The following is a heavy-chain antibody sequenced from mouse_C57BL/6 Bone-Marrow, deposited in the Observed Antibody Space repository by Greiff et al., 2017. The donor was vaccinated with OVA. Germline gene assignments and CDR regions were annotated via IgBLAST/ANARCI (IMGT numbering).Heavy chain of an antibody. CDR1: GFTFSDYY. CDR3: ARQCDGYFYYAMDY. CDR2: ISNGGGST. V-gene: IGHV5-12*01. D-gene: IGHD2-3*01. Sequence: EVKVVESGGGLVQPGGSLKLSCAASGFTFSDYYMYWVRQTPEKRLEWVAYISNGGGSTYYPDTVKGRFTIARDNAKNTLYLQMSRLKSEDTAMYYCARQCDGYFYYAMDYWGQGTSVTVSS. J-gene: IGHJ4*01.